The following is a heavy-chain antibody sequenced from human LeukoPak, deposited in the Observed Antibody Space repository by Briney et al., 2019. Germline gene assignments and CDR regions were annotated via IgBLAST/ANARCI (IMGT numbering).Heavy chain of an antibody. CDR3: ARRGRVRGDTYAIMANKTHSGMDV. Sequence: EAPKIACRGPGYSFRSYYISRVRQIPGKGVEWMGRIDPSDSYTNYSPSFQGHVPFSTDKSISTAYLQSSSVKASDTATYCCARRGRVRGDTYAIMANKTHSGMDVWGKGTKVSVSS. CDR1: GYSFRSYY. V-gene: IGHV5-10-1*01. J-gene: IGHJ6*04. D-gene: IGHD5-18*01. CDR2: IDPSDSYT.